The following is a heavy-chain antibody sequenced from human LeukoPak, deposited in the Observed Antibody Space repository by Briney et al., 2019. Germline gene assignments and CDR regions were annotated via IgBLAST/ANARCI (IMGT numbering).Heavy chain of an antibody. J-gene: IGHJ4*02. CDR1: GFTVSSNY. Sequence: GGSLRLSCAASGFTVSSNYMSWVRQAPGKGLEWVSVIYSGGSTYYADSVKGRFTISRDNSKNTLYLQMNSLRAEDTVVYYCAGGLGDSSGYYFGSFDYWGQGTLVTVSS. V-gene: IGHV3-66*01. CDR2: IYSGGST. D-gene: IGHD3-22*01. CDR3: AGGLGDSSGYYFGSFDY.